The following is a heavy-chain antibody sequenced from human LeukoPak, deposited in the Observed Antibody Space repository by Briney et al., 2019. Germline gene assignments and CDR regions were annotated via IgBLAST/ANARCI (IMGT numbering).Heavy chain of an antibody. V-gene: IGHV3-48*03. CDR2: ISSSGSTI. J-gene: IGHJ5*02. CDR1: GFTFSSYE. CDR3: ARDGPPRSPTSGWFDP. Sequence: GGSLRLSCAASGFTFSSYEMNWVRQAPGKGLEWVSYISSSGSTIYYADSVKGRFTISRDNAKNSLYLQMNSLRAEDTAVYYCARDGPPRSPTSGWFDPWGQGTLVTVSS. D-gene: IGHD2-15*01.